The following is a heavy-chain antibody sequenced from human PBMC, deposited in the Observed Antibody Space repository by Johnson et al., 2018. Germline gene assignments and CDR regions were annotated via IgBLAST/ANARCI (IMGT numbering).Heavy chain of an antibody. CDR2: VYPPDSHA. CDR3: ATAIAAVGLTEYYQH. CDR1: GYSFRSYW. J-gene: IGHJ1*01. V-gene: IGHV5-51*01. Sequence: QLVESGAEAKKPGESLKISCQASGYSFRSYWIAWVRNMPGRGLEWMGSVYPPDSHARYNPSFPGHVTISADKSNSTAHLQWRSLQASAGAIYYCATAIAAVGLTEYYQHWGQGTLVSVSS. D-gene: IGHD6-13*01.